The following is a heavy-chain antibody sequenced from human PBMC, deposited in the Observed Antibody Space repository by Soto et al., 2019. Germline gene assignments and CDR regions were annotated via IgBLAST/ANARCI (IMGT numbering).Heavy chain of an antibody. V-gene: IGHV3-64*01. J-gene: IGHJ4*02. D-gene: IGHD1-7*01. CDR1: GFTLSSYD. Sequence: EVQLAESGGGMVQPGGSLRLSCVASGFTLSSYDMHWVRQAPGKGLEYVSSISSNGGTTYYGNSVKGRFTISRDNFKNTLYLQMGSLRAEDMAVYYCVRRVSGNYDYWGQGTLVTVSS. CDR3: VRRVSGNYDY. CDR2: ISSNGGTT.